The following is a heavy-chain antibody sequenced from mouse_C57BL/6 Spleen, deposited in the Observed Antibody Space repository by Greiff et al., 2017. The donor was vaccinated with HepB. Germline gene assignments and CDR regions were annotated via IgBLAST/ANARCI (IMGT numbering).Heavy chain of an antibody. Sequence: EVKLVESEGGLVQPGSSMKLSCTASGFTFSDYYMAWVRQVPEKGLEWVANINYDGSSTYYLDSLKSRFIISRDNAKNILYLQMSSLKSEDTATYYCARDLKWDINDYDGYYYAMDYWGQGTSVTVSS. V-gene: IGHV5-16*01. CDR3: ARDLKWDINDYDGYYYAMDY. J-gene: IGHJ4*01. CDR1: GFTFSDYY. D-gene: IGHD2-4*01. CDR2: INYDGSST.